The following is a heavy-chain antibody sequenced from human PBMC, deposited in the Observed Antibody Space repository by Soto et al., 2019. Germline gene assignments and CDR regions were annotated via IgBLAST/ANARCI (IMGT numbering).Heavy chain of an antibody. CDR1: GYTFFNYG. D-gene: IGHD6-13*01. CDR3: ARPPIAETGSLDY. V-gene: IGHV1-18*01. Sequence: QVQLVQTGTEVKNPGASLQVSCKASGYTFFNYGITWVRQAPGQGLEWMGWISAYNGNRNYGQKFQGRVTMTTDTATSTAYMELKALRSDDTAVYFCARPPIAETGSLDYWGQGTLVTVSS. J-gene: IGHJ4*02. CDR2: ISAYNGNR.